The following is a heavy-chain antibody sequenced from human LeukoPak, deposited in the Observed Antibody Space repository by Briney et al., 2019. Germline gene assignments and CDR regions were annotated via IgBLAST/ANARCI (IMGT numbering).Heavy chain of an antibody. Sequence: PSETLSLTCTVSGGSISSYHWGWIRRPPGKGLEWIGNIYNGGSTNYNPSLESRVTISVDTSKNLFSLKLTSVTAADTAMYYCARGWGYFDYWGQGPLVTASS. CDR3: ARGWGYFDY. CDR1: GGSISSYH. CDR2: IYNGGST. D-gene: IGHD3-16*01. V-gene: IGHV4-59*12. J-gene: IGHJ4*02.